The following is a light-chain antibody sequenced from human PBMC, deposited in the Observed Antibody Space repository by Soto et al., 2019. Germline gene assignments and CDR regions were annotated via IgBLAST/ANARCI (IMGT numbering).Light chain of an antibody. J-gene: IGKJ1*01. V-gene: IGKV1-39*01. CDR1: QSISNY. CDR2: DAS. CDR3: QQSYRTPRT. Sequence: DLQMTQSPSSLSASIGDRVTITCRASQSISNYVNWYQQKAGKAPKLLIYDASSLQSGVTSRFSGSESGTDFTLTISSLQPEDFATYYCQQSYRTPRTFGPGTKVDIK.